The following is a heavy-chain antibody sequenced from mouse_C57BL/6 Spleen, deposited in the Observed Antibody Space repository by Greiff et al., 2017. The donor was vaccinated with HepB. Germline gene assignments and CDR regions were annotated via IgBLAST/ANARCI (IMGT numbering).Heavy chain of an antibody. CDR1: GYTFTSYW. CDR2: IYPSDSET. J-gene: IGHJ1*03. D-gene: IGHD1-1*01. CDR3: ARWAVVATRYFDV. V-gene: IGHV1-61*01. Sequence: QVQLKQPGAELVRPGSSVKLSCKASGYTFTSYWMDWVKQRPGQGLEWIGNIYPSDSETHYNQKFKDKATLTVDKSSSTAYMQLSSLTSEDSAVYYCARWAVVATRYFDVWGTGTTVTVSS.